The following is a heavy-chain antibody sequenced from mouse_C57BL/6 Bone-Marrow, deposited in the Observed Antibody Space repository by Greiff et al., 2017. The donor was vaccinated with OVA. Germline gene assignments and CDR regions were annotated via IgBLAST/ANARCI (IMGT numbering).Heavy chain of an antibody. CDR2: INPSSGYT. D-gene: IGHD2-4*01. CDR1: GYTFTSYW. J-gene: IGHJ2*01. CDR3: ARGDYDGPGLFDD. V-gene: IGHV1-7*01. Sequence: VQLQQSGAELAKPGASVKLSCKASGYTFTSYWMHWVKQRPGQGLEWIGYINPSSGYTKYNQKFKDKATLTADKSSSTAYMQLSSLTYEDSAVYDCARGDYDGPGLFDDWGQGTTLTVSS.